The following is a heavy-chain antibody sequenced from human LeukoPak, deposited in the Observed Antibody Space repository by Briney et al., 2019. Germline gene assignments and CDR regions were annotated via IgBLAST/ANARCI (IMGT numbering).Heavy chain of an antibody. CDR3: ARELAEAGFPPYFDS. V-gene: IGHV1-3*04. CDR2: IKTGNGNT. D-gene: IGHD6-13*01. Sequence: AXGQRLEWXGXIKTGNGNTKYSQKFQDRVTMTRDTSASTAYMELSSLRSEDTAVYYCARELAEAGFPPYFDSRGQGTLVTVSA. J-gene: IGHJ4*02.